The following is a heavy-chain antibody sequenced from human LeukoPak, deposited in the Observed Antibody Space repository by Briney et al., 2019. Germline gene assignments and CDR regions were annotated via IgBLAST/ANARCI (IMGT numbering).Heavy chain of an antibody. J-gene: IGHJ2*01. CDR3: ARQSRYSSGWDWYFDL. D-gene: IGHD6-19*01. CDR1: GYSISSGYY. Sequence: PSETLSLTCTVSGYSISSGYYWGWIRQPPGKGLEWIGSIYHSGSTYYNPSLKSRVTISVDTSKNQFSLKLSSVTAADTAVYYCARQSRYSSGWDWYFDLWGRGTLVTVSS. CDR2: IYHSGST. V-gene: IGHV4-38-2*02.